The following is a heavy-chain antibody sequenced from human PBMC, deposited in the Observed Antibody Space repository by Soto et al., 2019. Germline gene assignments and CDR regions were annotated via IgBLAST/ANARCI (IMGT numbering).Heavy chain of an antibody. CDR3: ARDLGQGNGPFDY. Sequence: QVQLVESGGGVVQPGRSLRLSCAASGVTFNTYGMHWVRQAPGKGLEWVAVIWHDGGKKYYADSAKGRFTISRDNSKNTLFLQMNSLRAEDTPVYYCARDLGQGNGPFDYWGQGTLLTVSS. D-gene: IGHD1-26*01. CDR2: IWHDGGKK. CDR1: GVTFNTYG. V-gene: IGHV3-33*01. J-gene: IGHJ4*02.